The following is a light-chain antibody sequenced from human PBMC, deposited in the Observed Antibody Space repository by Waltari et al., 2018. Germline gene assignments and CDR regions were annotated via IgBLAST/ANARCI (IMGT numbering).Light chain of an antibody. CDR3: QHRSSWPLT. CDR1: QSVNSY. J-gene: IGKJ4*01. Sequence: EIVLTQSPATLSLSPGERATLFCRASQSVNSYLAWYQQKPGQAPRLLIYDSSNRATGIPARFSGSGSGTGFTLTISSLEPEDFAVYYCQHRSSWPLTFGGGTKVEIK. V-gene: IGKV3-11*01. CDR2: DSS.